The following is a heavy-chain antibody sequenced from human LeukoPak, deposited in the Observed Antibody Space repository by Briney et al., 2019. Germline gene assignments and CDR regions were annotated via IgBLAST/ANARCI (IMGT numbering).Heavy chain of an antibody. J-gene: IGHJ4*02. CDR3: ARETSGGYVWEGFDY. CDR2: ISSSSSTI. D-gene: IGHD5-12*01. V-gene: IGHV3-48*01. Sequence: GGSLRLSCAASGFTFSSYSMNWVRQAPGKGLEWVSYISSSSSTIYYADSVKGRFTISRDNAKSSLYLQVNSLRAEDTAVYYCARETSGGYVWEGFDYWGQGTLVTVSS. CDR1: GFTFSSYS.